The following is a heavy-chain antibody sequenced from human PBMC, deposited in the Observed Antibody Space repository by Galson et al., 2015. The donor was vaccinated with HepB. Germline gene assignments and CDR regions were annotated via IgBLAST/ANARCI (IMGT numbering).Heavy chain of an antibody. CDR2: IYSGGTT. D-gene: IGHD4-17*01. J-gene: IGHJ6*02. CDR3: ARSDYGYYYHGLDV. Sequence: SLRLSCAASGFTVSSSYMTWVRQAPGKGLEWVSVIYSGGTTYYADSVKGRFTVSRDNSKNTLYLQLNSLGAEDAAVYYCARSDYGYYYHGLDVWGQGTTVTVSS. V-gene: IGHV3-53*01. CDR1: GFTVSSSY.